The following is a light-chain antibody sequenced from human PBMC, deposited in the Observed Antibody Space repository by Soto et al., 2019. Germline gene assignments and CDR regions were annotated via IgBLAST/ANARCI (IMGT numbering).Light chain of an antibody. V-gene: IGKV1-33*01. J-gene: IGKJ5*01. CDR2: DAS. CDR3: QHCHSLPLT. Sequence: DIQMTQSPSSLSASVGDRVTISCPASQDISNSLNWYQQKPGKAPKLLIYDASNLEPGVPSSFSGSGSGTEFTFTISSLQPEDIATYYCQHCHSLPLTFGQGTLLEI. CDR1: QDISNS.